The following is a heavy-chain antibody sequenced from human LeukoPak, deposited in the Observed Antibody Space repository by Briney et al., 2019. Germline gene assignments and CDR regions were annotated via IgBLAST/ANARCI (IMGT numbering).Heavy chain of an antibody. V-gene: IGHV1-3*04. Sequence: ASVKVSCKASGYTFINHAIHWVRQAPGQRLEWMGWINIGNGNTKYSPEFQGRVTFIRDTSASTAYMELSSLESEDTAVYYCARQYYDSSGYYYVGYYFDYWGQGTLVTVSS. CDR1: GYTFINHA. CDR2: INIGNGNT. D-gene: IGHD3-22*01. CDR3: ARQYYDSSGYYYVGYYFDY. J-gene: IGHJ4*02.